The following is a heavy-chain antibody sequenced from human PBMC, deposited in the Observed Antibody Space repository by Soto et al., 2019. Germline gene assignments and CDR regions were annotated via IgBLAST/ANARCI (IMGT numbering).Heavy chain of an antibody. CDR2: IGATGGST. J-gene: IGHJ4*02. CDR1: GFTFSSYA. CDR3: AKEYSGSWYEHVDY. Sequence: GGSLRLSCAASGFTFSSYAMSWVRQAPGKGLEWVSTIGATGGSTSYADSVKGRFTISRDNSKNTLYLQLNSLRAEDAAVYYCAKEYSGSWYEHVDYWGQGTLVTVSS. V-gene: IGHV3-23*01. D-gene: IGHD6-13*01.